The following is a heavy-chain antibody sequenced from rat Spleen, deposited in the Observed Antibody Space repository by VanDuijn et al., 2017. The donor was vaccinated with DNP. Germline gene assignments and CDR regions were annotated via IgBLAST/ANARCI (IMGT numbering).Heavy chain of an antibody. J-gene: IGHJ3*01. D-gene: IGHD1-2*01. CDR2: IGNGGGNI. CDR1: GLTFSYYG. CDR3: ARHEDYSSYIYGFAY. Sequence: EVQLVDSGGGSVQPGRSLKLSCPASGLTFSYYGVPWVRQAPTKGLEWVAFIGNGGGNIFYRDSVKGRFTVSSYSAKNTQYLQMDSLRSEDTATYYCARHEDYSSYIYGFAYWGQGTLVTVSS. V-gene: IGHV5S13*01.